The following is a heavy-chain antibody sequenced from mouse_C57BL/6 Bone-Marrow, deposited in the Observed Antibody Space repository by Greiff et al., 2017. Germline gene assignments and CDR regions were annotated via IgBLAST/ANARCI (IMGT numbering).Heavy chain of an antibody. Sequence: QVQLQQSGAELARPGASVKMSCKASGYTFTSYGISWVKQRTGQGLEWIGEIYPRSGNTNYNEKFKGKATLTADKSSSTAYMELRSLTSEDSAVYYCARCGNDRRYAMDYWGQGTTLTVSS. CDR2: IYPRSGNT. CDR1: GYTFTSYG. J-gene: IGHJ4*01. V-gene: IGHV1-81*01. CDR3: ARCGNDRRYAMDY. D-gene: IGHD2-2*01.